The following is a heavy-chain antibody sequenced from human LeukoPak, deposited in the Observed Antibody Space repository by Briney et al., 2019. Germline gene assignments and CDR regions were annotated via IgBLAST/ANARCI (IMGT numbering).Heavy chain of an antibody. J-gene: IGHJ6*03. CDR1: GYSFTSYW. CDR2: VYPGDSDT. Sequence: GESLKISCKGSGYSFTSYWIAWVRQMPGKGLEWMGNVYPGDSDTRYSPSFQGQVTISADKSISTAYLQWSSLKASDTAMYYCARHTTYDSSGYNYYYYYMDVWGKGTTVTVSS. V-gene: IGHV5-51*01. D-gene: IGHD3-22*01. CDR3: ARHTTYDSSGYNYYYYYMDV.